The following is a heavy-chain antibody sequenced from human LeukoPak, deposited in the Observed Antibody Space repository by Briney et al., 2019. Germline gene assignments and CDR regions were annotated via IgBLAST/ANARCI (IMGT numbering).Heavy chain of an antibody. CDR3: AREASITMIVVATFDY. CDR1: GVSISSSNSY. J-gene: IGHJ4*02. V-gene: IGHV4-39*07. D-gene: IGHD3-22*01. CDR2: IYYSGNT. Sequence: SETLSLTCTVSGVSISSSNSYWGWIRQPPGKGLEWIGSIYYSGNTYYNPSLKSRVTISVDTSKNQFSLKLSSVTAADTAVYYCAREASITMIVVATFDYWGQGTPVTVSS.